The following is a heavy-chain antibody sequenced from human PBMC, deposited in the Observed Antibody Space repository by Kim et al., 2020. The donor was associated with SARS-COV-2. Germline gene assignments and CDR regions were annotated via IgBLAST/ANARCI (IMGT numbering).Heavy chain of an antibody. CDR3: ARGSGWAVDY. CDR2: DGT. V-gene: IGHV1-3*01. Sequence: DGTKYSQKLRGRVTITRDTSASTAYMELSSLGSEDTAVYYCARGSGWAVDYWGQGTLGTVAS. J-gene: IGHJ4*02. D-gene: IGHD6-19*01.